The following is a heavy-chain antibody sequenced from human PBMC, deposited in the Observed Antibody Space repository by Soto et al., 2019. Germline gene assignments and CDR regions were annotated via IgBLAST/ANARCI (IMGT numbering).Heavy chain of an antibody. D-gene: IGHD1-26*01. CDR3: AKGELGNNGDNVGDY. V-gene: IGHV3-23*01. CDR1: GFTFSGYV. J-gene: IGHJ4*02. CDR2: ISGSGGST. Sequence: EVQLLESGGGLVQPGGSLRLSCAASGFTFSGYVMSWVRQAPGKGLEWVSAISGSGGSTYYADSVKGRFTISRDNSKNTLYPQMNSPRAEHTAVYYCAKGELGNNGDNVGDYWGQATLVTFSS.